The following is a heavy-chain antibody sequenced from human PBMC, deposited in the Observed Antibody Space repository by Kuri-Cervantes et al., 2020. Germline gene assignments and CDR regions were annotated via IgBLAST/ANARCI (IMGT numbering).Heavy chain of an antibody. V-gene: IGHV1-2*02. Sequence: APVKVSCQASGYTFTSYGISWVRQAPGQGLEWMGWINPNSGGTNYAQKFQGRVAMTRDTSISTAYMELSRLRSDDTAVYYCARRQWLAPEKWDWFDPWGRGTLVTVSS. CDR3: ARRQWLAPEKWDWFDP. CDR2: INPNSGGT. J-gene: IGHJ5*02. D-gene: IGHD6-19*01. CDR1: GYTFTSYG.